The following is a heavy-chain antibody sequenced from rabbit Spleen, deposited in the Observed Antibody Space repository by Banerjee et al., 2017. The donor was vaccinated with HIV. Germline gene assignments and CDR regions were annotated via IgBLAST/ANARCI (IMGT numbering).Heavy chain of an antibody. V-gene: IGHV1S40*01. CDR2: IYTGDGST. D-gene: IGHD1-1*01. CDR1: GFSFSSGYW. Sequence: QSLEESGGGLVKPGASLTLTCTASGFSFSSGYWMCWVRQAPGKGLEWIGCIYTGDGSTYYASWAKGRFTISKTSSTTVTLQMTSLTAADTATYFCARNPWSDSSGIWGPGTLVTVS. CDR3: ARNPWSDSSGI. J-gene: IGHJ2*01.